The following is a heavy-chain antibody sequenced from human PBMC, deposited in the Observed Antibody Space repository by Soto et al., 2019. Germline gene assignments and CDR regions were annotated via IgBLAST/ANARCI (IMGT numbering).Heavy chain of an antibody. J-gene: IGHJ3*02. CDR1: GYTFTDFA. V-gene: IGHV1-3*04. Sequence: ASVKVSCKASGYTFTDFALHWVRQAPGQRLEWMGWINTGNGNTRYSQKFEGRVTITRETSASTAFMELSSLRSEDTAVYYCAKALVKWNNGSDVFDIWGHGTMVTVSS. CDR2: INTGNGNT. CDR3: AKALVKWNNGSDVFDI. D-gene: IGHD1-1*01.